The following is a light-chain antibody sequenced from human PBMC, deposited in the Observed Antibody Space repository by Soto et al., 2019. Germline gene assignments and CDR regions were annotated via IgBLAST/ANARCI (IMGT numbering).Light chain of an antibody. CDR3: QQYNYMWT. CDR2: KAY. Sequence: DLQMTQSPSTLSASVGDRVTITCRASQSINSWLAWYQQKPGKAPQLLIYKAYSLESGVPSRFSGSGSGTEFTLTISSLQPDDFETYYCQQYNYMWTFGQGTKVEIK. J-gene: IGKJ1*01. CDR1: QSINSW. V-gene: IGKV1-5*03.